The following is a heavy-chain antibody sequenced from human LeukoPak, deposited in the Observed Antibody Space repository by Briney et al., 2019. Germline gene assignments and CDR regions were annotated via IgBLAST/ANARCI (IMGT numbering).Heavy chain of an antibody. CDR1: GFTFSSYA. J-gene: IGHJ4*02. V-gene: IGHV3-30*04. Sequence: GGSLRLSCAASGFTFSSYAMHWVCQAPGKGLEWVAVISYDGSNKYYADSVKGRFTISRDNSKNTLYLQMNSLRAEDTAVYYCASGAKVVVITTYFDYWGQGTLVTVSS. CDR3: ASGAKVVVITTYFDY. CDR2: ISYDGSNK. D-gene: IGHD3-22*01.